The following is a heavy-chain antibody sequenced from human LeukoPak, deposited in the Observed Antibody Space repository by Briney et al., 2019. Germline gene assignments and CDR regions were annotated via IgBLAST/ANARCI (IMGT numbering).Heavy chain of an antibody. CDR1: GFTFSSYA. Sequence: GGSLRLSCAASGFTFSSYAMHWVRKAPGKGLEWVAVISYDGSNKYYADSVKGRFTISRDNSKNTLYLQMNSLRAEDTAVYYCARDGERYCSGGSCYFTNWFDPWGQGTLVTVSS. CDR3: ARDGERYCSGGSCYFTNWFDP. J-gene: IGHJ5*02. V-gene: IGHV3-30-3*01. CDR2: ISYDGSNK. D-gene: IGHD2-15*01.